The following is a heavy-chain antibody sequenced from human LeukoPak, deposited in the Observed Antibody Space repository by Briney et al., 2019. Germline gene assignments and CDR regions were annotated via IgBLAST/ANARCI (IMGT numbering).Heavy chain of an antibody. J-gene: IGHJ5*02. CDR1: GGSISSGGYY. Sequence: PSQTLSLTCTVSGGSISSGGYYWSWIRQHPGKGLEWIGYIDYSGRTYYNPALKSRVTISVDTSKKQFSLKLSSVTAADTAVYYCARNSYRHFDWLLSPLGGFDPWGQGTLVTVSS. CDR2: IDYSGRT. CDR3: ARNSYRHFDWLLSPLGGFDP. D-gene: IGHD3-9*01. V-gene: IGHV4-31*03.